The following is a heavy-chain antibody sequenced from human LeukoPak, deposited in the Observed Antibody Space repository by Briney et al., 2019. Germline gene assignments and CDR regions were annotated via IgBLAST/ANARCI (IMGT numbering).Heavy chain of an antibody. CDR3: ARHEDTAMVVSPFDY. CDR1: GGSISSYY. CDR2: IYYSGST. Sequence: SETLSLTCTVSGGSISSYYWSWIRQPPGKGLEWIGYIYYSGSTNYNPSLKSRVTISVDTSKNQFSLKLSSVTAADTAVYYCARHEDTAMVVSPFDYWGQGTLVTVSS. D-gene: IGHD5-18*01. J-gene: IGHJ4*02. V-gene: IGHV4-59*01.